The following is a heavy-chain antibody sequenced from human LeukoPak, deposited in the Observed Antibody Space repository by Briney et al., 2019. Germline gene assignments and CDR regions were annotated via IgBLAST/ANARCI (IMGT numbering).Heavy chain of an antibody. CDR1: GFTFSSSW. CDR2: MNADGRTT. D-gene: IGHD1-7*01. V-gene: IGHV3-74*01. J-gene: IGHJ2*01. Sequence: PGGSLRLSCAASGFTFSSSWMHWVRQGPGKGLVWVARMNADGRTTNYADSVKGRFTISRDNAKNTLYLQMNSLRTEDAAVYYCARAGNYYFDLWGRGTQVTVSS. CDR3: ARAGNYYFDL.